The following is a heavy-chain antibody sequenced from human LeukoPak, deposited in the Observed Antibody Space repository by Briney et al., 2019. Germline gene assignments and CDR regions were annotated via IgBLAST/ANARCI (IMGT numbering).Heavy chain of an antibody. J-gene: IGHJ6*02. CDR3: ARDRLYGMDV. CDR1: GFTFSSYW. Sequence: GGSLRLSCAASGFTFSSYWMHWVRQVPGKGLVWVSHVNSDGSSTSYADSVKGRFTISRDNAKNTLYLQMNSLRAEDTAVYYCARDRLYGMDVWGQGTTVTVPS. CDR2: VNSDGSST. D-gene: IGHD6-6*01. V-gene: IGHV3-74*01.